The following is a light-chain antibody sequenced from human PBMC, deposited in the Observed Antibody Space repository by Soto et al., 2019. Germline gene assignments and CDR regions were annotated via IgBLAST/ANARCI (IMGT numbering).Light chain of an antibody. J-gene: IGLJ2*01. CDR1: SSNIGSNT. V-gene: IGLV1-44*01. Sequence: QLVLIQPPSASGTPGQRVSISCSGSSSNIGSNTVNWYQQFPGTAPKLLIYSADQRPSGVPERFSGSKSGTSASLAISGLQSEDEADYYCSAWDDRLNGMVFGGGTKVTVL. CDR3: SAWDDRLNGMV. CDR2: SAD.